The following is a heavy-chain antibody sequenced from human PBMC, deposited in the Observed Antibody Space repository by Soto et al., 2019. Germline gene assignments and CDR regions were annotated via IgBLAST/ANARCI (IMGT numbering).Heavy chain of an antibody. J-gene: IGHJ4*02. Sequence: QVQLQESGPGLVKPSQTLSLTCTVSGGSINSGGYCWSWIRQHPGKGLDWIGCISYGGSTSYNPSLKSRVTISVDTSKNQFSLKLTSVTAADTAVYSCSRGILVWGQGALITVCS. V-gene: IGHV4-31*03. CDR1: GGSINSGGYC. D-gene: IGHD5-18*01. CDR2: ISYGGST. CDR3: SRGILV.